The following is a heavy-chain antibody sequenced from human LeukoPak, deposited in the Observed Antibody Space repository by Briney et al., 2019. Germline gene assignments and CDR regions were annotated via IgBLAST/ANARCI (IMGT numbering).Heavy chain of an antibody. CDR1: GFTFSSYA. CDR3: AKGIQLWQRDAFDI. CDR2: ISYDGSNK. V-gene: IGHV3-30-3*01. J-gene: IGHJ3*02. Sequence: PGGSLRLSCAASGFTFSSYAMHWVRQAPGKGLEWVAVISYDGSNKYYADSVKGRFTISRDNSRNTLYLQINSLRVEDTAVYYCAKGIQLWQRDAFDIWGQGTMVTVSS. D-gene: IGHD1-1*01.